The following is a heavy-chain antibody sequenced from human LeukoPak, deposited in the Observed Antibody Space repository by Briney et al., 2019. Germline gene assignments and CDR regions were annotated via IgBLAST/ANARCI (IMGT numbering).Heavy chain of an antibody. CDR1: GFTFSSYS. CDR3: ARDVGIAVAGETDAFDI. CDR2: ISSSSRYI. V-gene: IGHV3-21*01. D-gene: IGHD6-19*01. J-gene: IGHJ3*02. Sequence: PGGSLRLSCAASGFTFSSYSMNWVRQAPGKGLEWVSSISSSSRYIYYADSVKGRFTISRDNAKNSLYLQMSSLRAEDTAVYYCARDVGIAVAGETDAFDIWGQGTMVTVSS.